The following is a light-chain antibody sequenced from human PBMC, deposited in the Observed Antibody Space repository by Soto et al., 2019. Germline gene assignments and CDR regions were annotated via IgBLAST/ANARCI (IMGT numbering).Light chain of an antibody. CDR3: QSSDSSGRYPYV. CDR2: KDN. V-gene: IGLV3-25*02. J-gene: IGLJ1*01. Sequence: SYELTQPPSVSVSPGQTARITCSGGALPKQYAYWYQQKPGQAPVVVIYKDNERPSGIPERFSGSTSGTTVTLTISGVQAEDEADYFCQSSDSSGRYPYVFGTGTKVTVL. CDR1: ALPKQY.